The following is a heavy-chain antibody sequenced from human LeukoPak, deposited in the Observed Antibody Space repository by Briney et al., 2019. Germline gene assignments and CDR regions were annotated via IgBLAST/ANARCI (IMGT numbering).Heavy chain of an antibody. J-gene: IGHJ4*02. CDR3: ARGPIASSSPFDY. D-gene: IGHD6-6*01. CDR1: GGSISSSSYY. Sequence: KSSETLSLTCTVSGGSISSSSYYWSWIRQPPGKGLEWIGYIYYSGTTNYNPSLKSRATISVDTSKNQFSLKLTSVSAADTAVYYCARGPIASSSPFDYWGQGTLVTVSS. CDR2: IYYSGTT. V-gene: IGHV4-61*01.